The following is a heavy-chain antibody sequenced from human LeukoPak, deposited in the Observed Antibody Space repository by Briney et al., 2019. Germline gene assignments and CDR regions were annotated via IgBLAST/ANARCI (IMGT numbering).Heavy chain of an antibody. J-gene: IGHJ4*02. CDR3: ARDKVEMATIFDY. CDR2: ISPYNGNT. D-gene: IGHD5-24*01. CDR1: GFTFTSFG. V-gene: IGHV1-18*01. Sequence: ASVKVSCKASGFTFTSFGITWVRQAPGQGLEWMGWISPYNGNTNYAQELQGRVTMTTDTSTSTAYMELRSLRSDDTAVYYCARDKVEMATIFDYWGQGTLVTVSS.